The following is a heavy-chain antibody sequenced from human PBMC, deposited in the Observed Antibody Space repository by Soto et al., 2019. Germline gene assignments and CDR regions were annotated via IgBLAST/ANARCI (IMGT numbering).Heavy chain of an antibody. CDR1: GGSISSYY. J-gene: IGHJ3*02. V-gene: IGHV4-59*08. D-gene: IGHD6-6*01. CDR2: IYYSGST. Sequence: SETLSLTCTVSGGSISSYYWSWIRQPPGKGLEWIGYIYYSGSTNYNPSLKSRVTISVDTSKNQFSLKLSSVTAADTAVYYCARHAFNIAARLDAFDIWGQGTMVTVSS. CDR3: ARHAFNIAARLDAFDI.